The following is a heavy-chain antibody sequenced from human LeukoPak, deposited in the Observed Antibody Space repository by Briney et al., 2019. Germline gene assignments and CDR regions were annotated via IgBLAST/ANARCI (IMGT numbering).Heavy chain of an antibody. CDR2: MNPNSGKT. V-gene: IGHV1-8*03. J-gene: IGHJ4*02. D-gene: IGHD4-23*01. CDR1: GYTFINYD. Sequence: TSVKVSCKASGYTFINYDINWVRQAPGQGLEWMGWMNPNSGKTGYAQKFQDRITITRNTSISTAYMELSSLGSEDTAVYYCARETPSRYFDYWGQGTLVTVSS. CDR3: ARETPSRYFDY.